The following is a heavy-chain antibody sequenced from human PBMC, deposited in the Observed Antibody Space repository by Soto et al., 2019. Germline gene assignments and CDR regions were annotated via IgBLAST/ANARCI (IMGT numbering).Heavy chain of an antibody. J-gene: IGHJ6*02. Sequence: QLQLQESGSGLVKPSQTLSLTCAVSGGSISSGGYSWSWIRQPPGKGLEWIGYIYHSGSPYYNPSLKSRVIIPVDRSRNQSSLKLSSVTAADTAVYYCARVRSDNYGMDVWGQGTTVTVSS. CDR1: GGSISSGGYS. CDR2: IYHSGSP. D-gene: IGHD3-3*01. CDR3: ARVRSDNYGMDV. V-gene: IGHV4-30-2*01.